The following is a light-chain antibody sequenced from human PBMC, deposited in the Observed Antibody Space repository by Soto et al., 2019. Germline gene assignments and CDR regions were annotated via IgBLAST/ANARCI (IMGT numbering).Light chain of an antibody. CDR3: QQSYSTPRT. CDR2: AAS. Sequence: DIQMTQSPSSLSASVGDRVTITCRASQSIRNYLNWYQQKQGKAPKLLIYAASSLQSGVPERFSGSGSGTDFTLTISSLQPEDFATYYCQQSYSTPRTFGQGTDLEIK. V-gene: IGKV1-39*01. J-gene: IGKJ2*01. CDR1: QSIRNY.